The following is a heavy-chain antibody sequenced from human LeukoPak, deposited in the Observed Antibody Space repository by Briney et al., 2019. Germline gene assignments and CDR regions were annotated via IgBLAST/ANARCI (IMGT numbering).Heavy chain of an antibody. Sequence: PGGSLRLSCAASGFTFSSYAMSWVRQAPGKGLEWVSAISGSGGSTYYADSVKGRFTISRDNSKNTLYLQMNSLRAEDTAVYYCAKDRVRQWRAGDKGFDYWGQGTLVTVSS. CDR2: ISGSGGST. CDR1: GFTFSSYA. J-gene: IGHJ4*02. CDR3: AKDRVRQWRAGDKGFDY. D-gene: IGHD6-19*01. V-gene: IGHV3-23*01.